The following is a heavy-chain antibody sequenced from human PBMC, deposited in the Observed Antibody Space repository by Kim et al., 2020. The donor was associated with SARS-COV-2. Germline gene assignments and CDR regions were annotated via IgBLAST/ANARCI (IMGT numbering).Heavy chain of an antibody. CDR2: IYYSGST. V-gene: IGHV4-59*13. CDR3: ASSEMGFGELLPYFDY. D-gene: IGHD3-10*01. CDR1: GGSISSYY. Sequence: SETLSLTCTVSGGSISSYYWSWIRQPPGKVLEWIGYIYYSGSTNYNPSLKSRVTISVDTSKNQFSLKLSSVTAAATAVYYCASSEMGFGELLPYFDYWGQGTLVPVSS. J-gene: IGHJ4*02.